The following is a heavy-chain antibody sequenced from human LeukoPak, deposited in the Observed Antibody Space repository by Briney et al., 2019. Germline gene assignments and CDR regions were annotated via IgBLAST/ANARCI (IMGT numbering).Heavy chain of an antibody. Sequence: SETLSLTCAVYGGSFSAYYWSWIRQPPGKGLEWIGEINHSGSTNYNPSLKSRVTISVDTSNNQFSLKLTSVTAADTAVYFCARHGPRQQLVQSFDYWGQGTLVTVSS. J-gene: IGHJ4*02. V-gene: IGHV4-34*01. D-gene: IGHD6-13*01. CDR1: GGSFSAYY. CDR3: ARHGPRQQLVQSFDY. CDR2: INHSGST.